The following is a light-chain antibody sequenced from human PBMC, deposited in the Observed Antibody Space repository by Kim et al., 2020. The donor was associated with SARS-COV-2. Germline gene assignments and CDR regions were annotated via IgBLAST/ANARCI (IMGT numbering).Light chain of an antibody. J-gene: IGLJ2*01. Sequence: VAPGQTATISCSGDKLGDRYSCWYQQKPGQSPLLVIYQDSKRPSGIPERFSGSNSGNKATLTISGTQPVDEADYFCQAWDGRTGEVFGGGTQLTVL. CDR2: QDS. V-gene: IGLV3-1*01. CDR1: KLGDRY. CDR3: QAWDGRTGEV.